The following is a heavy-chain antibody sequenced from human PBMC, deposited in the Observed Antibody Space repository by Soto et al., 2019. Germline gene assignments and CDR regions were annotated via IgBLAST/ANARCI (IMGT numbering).Heavy chain of an antibody. D-gene: IGHD2-15*01. Sequence: ASVKVSCKASGYTFNSYAMHWVRQAPGQRLEWMGWINAGNGNTKYSQKFQGRVTITRDTSASTAYMELSSLRSEDTAVYYCAGELGYYRGASGLNCLSPRARGTLLPVSS. CDR2: INAGNGNT. CDR3: AGELGYYRGASGLNCLSP. CDR1: GYTFNSYA. V-gene: IGHV1-3*01. J-gene: IGHJ5*02.